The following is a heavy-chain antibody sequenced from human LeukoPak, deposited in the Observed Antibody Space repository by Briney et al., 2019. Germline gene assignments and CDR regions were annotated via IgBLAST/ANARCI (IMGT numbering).Heavy chain of an antibody. CDR3: ARSRPKQWLVSFYYYYGMDV. CDR1: GYTLTELS. CDR2: FDPEDGET. D-gene: IGHD6-19*01. J-gene: IGHJ6*02. Sequence: AASVKVSCKVSGYTLTELSMHWARQAPGKGLEWMGGFDPEDGETIYAQKFQGRVTMTEDTSTDTAYMELSSLRSEDTAVYYCARSRPKQWLVSFYYYYGMDVWGQGTTVTVSS. V-gene: IGHV1-24*01.